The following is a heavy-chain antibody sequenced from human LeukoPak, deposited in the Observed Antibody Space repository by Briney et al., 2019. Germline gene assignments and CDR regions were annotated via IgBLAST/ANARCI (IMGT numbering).Heavy chain of an antibody. CDR1: GGSISSYY. D-gene: IGHD6-13*01. CDR2: IYYSGST. CDR3: ARGLIMAVAGRGEFHY. Sequence: SVTLSLTCTVSGGSISSYYWSWIRQPPGKGLEWIGYIYYSGSTNYNPSLKSRVTISVDTSKNQFSLKLSSVTAADTAVYYCARGLIMAVAGRGEFHYWGQGTLVTVSS. V-gene: IGHV4-59*01. J-gene: IGHJ4*02.